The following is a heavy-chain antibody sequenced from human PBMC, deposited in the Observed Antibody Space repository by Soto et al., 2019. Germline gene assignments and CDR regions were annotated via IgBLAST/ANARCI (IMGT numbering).Heavy chain of an antibody. CDR3: AREVIAAAGTSLFSY. Sequence: ASVKVSCKASGYTFTSYGISWVRQAPGQGLEWMGWISAYNGNTNYAQKLQGRVTMTTDTSTSTAYMELRSLRSDDTAVYYCAREVIAAAGTSLFSYWGQGTLVTVSS. CDR2: ISAYNGNT. V-gene: IGHV1-18*01. CDR1: GYTFTSYG. J-gene: IGHJ4*02. D-gene: IGHD6-13*01.